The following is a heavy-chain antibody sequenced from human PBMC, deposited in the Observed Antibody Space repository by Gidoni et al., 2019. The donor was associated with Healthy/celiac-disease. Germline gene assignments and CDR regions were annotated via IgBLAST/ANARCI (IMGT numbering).Heavy chain of an antibody. CDR2: ISAYNGNT. Sequence: QVQLVQSGAEVKKPGASVKVSCKASGYTFTSYGISWVRQAPGQGLEWMGWISAYNGNTNYAQKLQGRVTMTTDTSTSTAYMELRSLRSDDTAVYYCASPGRKNYYDSSGYYPLDYWGQGTLVTVSS. CDR3: ASPGRKNYYDSSGYYPLDY. D-gene: IGHD3-22*01. V-gene: IGHV1-18*01. CDR1: GYTFTSYG. J-gene: IGHJ4*02.